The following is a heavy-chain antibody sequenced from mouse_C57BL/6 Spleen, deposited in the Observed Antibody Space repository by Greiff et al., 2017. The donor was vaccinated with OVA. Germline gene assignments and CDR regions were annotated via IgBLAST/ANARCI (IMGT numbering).Heavy chain of an antibody. V-gene: IGHV1-15*01. CDR1: GYTFTDYE. J-gene: IGHJ3*01. CDR3: TRRDYYYGSSGFAY. CDR2: IDPETGGT. Sequence: VHLVESGAELVRPGASVTLSCKASGYTFTDYEMHWVKQTPVHGLEWIGAIDPETGGTAYNQKVKGKAILTADKSSSTAYMELRSLTSEDSAVYYCTRRDYYYGSSGFAYWGQGTLVTVSA. D-gene: IGHD1-1*01.